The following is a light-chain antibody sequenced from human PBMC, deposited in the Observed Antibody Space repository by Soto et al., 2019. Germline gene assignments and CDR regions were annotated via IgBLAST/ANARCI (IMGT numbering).Light chain of an antibody. Sequence: QSVLTQPRSASGSPGQSVTISCTGTSNDVGDYHYVSWYQQHPGKAPKLMIYDVDKWPSGVPDRFSGSKSGNTASLAISGLQAEDEADYYCCSYAGSYTLVFGGGTQLTVL. CDR1: SNDVGDYHY. CDR2: DVD. J-gene: IGLJ2*01. V-gene: IGLV2-11*01. CDR3: CSYAGSYTLV.